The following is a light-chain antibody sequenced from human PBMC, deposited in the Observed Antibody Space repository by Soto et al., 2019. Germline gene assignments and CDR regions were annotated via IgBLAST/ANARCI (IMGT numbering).Light chain of an antibody. Sequence: QSVLTQPASVSWSPGQSISISCTGTSSDIGTYNLVSWYQLHPGRAPKLIIYEGTKRPSGVSTRFSGSKSGSAASLTISRLQSEDEGDYFCCSYAGINNVRFGGGTQLPS. CDR1: SSDIGTYNL. V-gene: IGLV2-23*01. CDR2: EGT. CDR3: CSYAGINNVR. J-gene: IGLJ2*01.